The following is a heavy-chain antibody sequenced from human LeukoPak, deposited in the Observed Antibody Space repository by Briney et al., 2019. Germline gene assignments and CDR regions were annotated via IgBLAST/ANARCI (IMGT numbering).Heavy chain of an antibody. CDR3: ARTNYYDINDAFDI. V-gene: IGHV4-34*01. D-gene: IGHD3-22*01. Sequence: PSETLSLTCAVHGGSFSGYYWSWIRQPPGKGLEWIGEINHSGSTNYNPSLKSRVTISVDTSKNQFSLKLSSVTAADTAVYYCARTNYYDINDAFDIWGQGTMVTVSS. CDR1: GGSFSGYY. J-gene: IGHJ3*02. CDR2: INHSGST.